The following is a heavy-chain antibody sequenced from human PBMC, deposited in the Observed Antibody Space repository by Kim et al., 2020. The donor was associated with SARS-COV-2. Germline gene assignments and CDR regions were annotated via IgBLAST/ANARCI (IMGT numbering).Heavy chain of an antibody. D-gene: IGHD3-16*01. Sequence: GRFTVSRDNAKNSLFLQMNSLRVEDTAVYYCARSYIEFLWEARRGSYFDHWGHGTLVTVSS. J-gene: IGHJ4*01. V-gene: IGHV3-11*01. CDR3: ARSYIEFLWEARRGSYFDH.